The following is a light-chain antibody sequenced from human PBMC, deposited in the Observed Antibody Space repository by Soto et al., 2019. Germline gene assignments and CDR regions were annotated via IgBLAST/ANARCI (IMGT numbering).Light chain of an antibody. CDR3: ISYTDRQSYL. CDR1: SSDIGSYNH. J-gene: IGLJ1*01. Sequence: QSVLTQPASVSGSPGQSITISCSGTSSDIGSYNHVAWYQQFPGKGPKLMIYAVSDRPPGVSGRFSGSKSGITASLTISGPQTEDEADYYCISYTDRQSYLFGTGTKVTVL. CDR2: AVS. V-gene: IGLV2-14*03.